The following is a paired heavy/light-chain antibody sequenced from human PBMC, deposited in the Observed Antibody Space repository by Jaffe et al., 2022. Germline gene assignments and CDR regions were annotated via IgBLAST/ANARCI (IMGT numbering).Light chain of an antibody. CDR2: DAS. CDR1: QSVSSY. Sequence: EIVLTQSPATLSLSPGERATLSCRASQSVSSYLAWYQQKPGQAPRLLIYDASNRATGIPARFSGSGSGTDFTLTISSLEPEDFAVYYCQQRSNWPGVTFGQGTRLEIK. CDR3: QQRSNWPGVT. V-gene: IGKV3-11*01. J-gene: IGKJ5*01.
Heavy chain of an antibody. V-gene: IGHV4-39*01. CDR3: ASVDCSSTSCYFIGWAQFNYFDY. J-gene: IGHJ4*02. D-gene: IGHD2-2*01. CDR2: IYYSGST. Sequence: QLQLQESGPGLVKPSETLSLTCTVSGGSISSSSYYWGWIRQPPGKGLEWIGSIYYSGSTYYNPSLKSRVTISVDTSKNQFSLKLSSVTAADTAVYYCASVDCSSTSCYFIGWAQFNYFDYWGQGTLVTVSS. CDR1: GGSISSSSYY.